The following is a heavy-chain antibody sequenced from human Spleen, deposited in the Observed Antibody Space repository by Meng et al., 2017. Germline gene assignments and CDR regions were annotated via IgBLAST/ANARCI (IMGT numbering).Heavy chain of an antibody. D-gene: IGHD6-13*01. V-gene: IGHV1-69*05. CDR3: AREGRIAAAGGPGAYYFDY. J-gene: IGHJ4*02. CDR2: IIPIFDTS. Sequence: SVKVSCKASGGTFRSYAVNWVRQAPGQGLEWIGAIIPIFDTSISAQRFQGRVTITTDESTSTAYMELSGLTSEDTAVYYCAREGRIAAAGGPGAYYFDYWGQGTLVTVSS. CDR1: GGTFRSYA.